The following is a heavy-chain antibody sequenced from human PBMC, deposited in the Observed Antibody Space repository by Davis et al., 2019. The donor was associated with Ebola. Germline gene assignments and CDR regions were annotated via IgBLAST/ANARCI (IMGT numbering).Heavy chain of an antibody. CDR2: MNPNSGNT. V-gene: IGHV1-8*01. Sequence: ASVKVSCKASGYTFTSYDINWVRQATGQGLEWMGWMNPNSGNTGYAQKFQGRVTMTRNTSISTAYMELSSLRSEDTALYYCAKDLYDSSQGAFDIWGQGTMVTVSS. CDR1: GYTFTSYD. J-gene: IGHJ3*02. D-gene: IGHD3-22*01. CDR3: AKDLYDSSQGAFDI.